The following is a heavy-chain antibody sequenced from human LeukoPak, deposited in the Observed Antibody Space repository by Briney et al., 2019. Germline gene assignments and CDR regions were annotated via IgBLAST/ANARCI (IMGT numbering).Heavy chain of an antibody. CDR1: GYTFTSYY. Sequence: EGSVKVSCKASGYTFTSYYMHWVRQAPGQGLEWMGIINPSGGSTSYAQKFQGRVTMTRDTSTSTVYMELSSLRSEDTAVYYCARGGLGYCSSTSCYTPDYWGQGTLVTVSS. CDR3: ARGGLGYCSSTSCYTPDY. D-gene: IGHD2-2*02. V-gene: IGHV1-46*01. CDR2: INPSGGST. J-gene: IGHJ4*02.